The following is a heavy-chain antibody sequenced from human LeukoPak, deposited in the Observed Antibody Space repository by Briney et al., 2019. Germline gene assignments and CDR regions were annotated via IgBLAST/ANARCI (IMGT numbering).Heavy chain of an antibody. CDR1: GYTFTNYF. CDR2: INPNNGET. J-gene: IGHJ3*01. CDR3: VRDEGYYNSGAHYDVFDF. Sequence: ASVKVSCKASGYTFTNYFVQWVRQARGQGLEWMGWINPNNGETKYSQIFQGRVTISTDMSTSTAYMELSRLRSDDTAVYYCVRDEGYYNSGAHYDVFDFWGQGTMVTVSS. V-gene: IGHV1-2*02. D-gene: IGHD3-22*01.